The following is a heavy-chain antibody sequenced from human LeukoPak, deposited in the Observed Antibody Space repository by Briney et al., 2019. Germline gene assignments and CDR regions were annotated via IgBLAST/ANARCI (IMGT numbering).Heavy chain of an antibody. CDR1: GGSISSYY. CDR2: IYTSGST. J-gene: IGHJ6*03. V-gene: IGHV4-4*09. CDR3: ARGFDYYYYDYMDV. Sequence: SETLSLTCTVSGGSISSYYWSWIRQPPGKGLEWIGYIYTSGSTNYNPSLKSRVTISVDTSKNQFSLKLSSVTAADTAVYYCARGFDYYYYDYMDVWGKGTTVTVSS.